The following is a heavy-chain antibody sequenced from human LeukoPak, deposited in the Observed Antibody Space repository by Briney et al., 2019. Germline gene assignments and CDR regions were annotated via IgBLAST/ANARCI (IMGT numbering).Heavy chain of an antibody. CDR2: LRRGGRHL. J-gene: IGHJ4*02. D-gene: IGHD3-3*01. V-gene: IGHV3-21*01. CDR1: GFTFRIYA. CDR3: ARDRPTGASRVFVVQ. Sequence: KPGGSLRLSCTASGFTFRIYAMTWVRQAPGKGLEGVSSLRRGGRHLHYADPVRGRFTISRDNAKNSLYLVMNSLRAEATAIYSCARDRPTGASRVFVVQWGQGTLVTVSS.